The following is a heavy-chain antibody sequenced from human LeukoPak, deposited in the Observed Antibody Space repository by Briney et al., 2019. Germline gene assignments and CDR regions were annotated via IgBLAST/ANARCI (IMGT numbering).Heavy chain of an antibody. CDR2: ISAYNGNT. J-gene: IGHJ2*01. CDR3: ARDRGSSSWGGWYFDL. D-gene: IGHD6-13*01. CDR1: GYTFTGYG. Sequence: ASVKVSCKASGYTFTGYGISWVRQAPGQGLEWMGWISAYNGNTNYAQKLQGRVTMTTDTSTSTAYMELRSLRSDDTAVYYCARDRGSSSWGGWYFDLWGRGTLVTVSS. V-gene: IGHV1-18*01.